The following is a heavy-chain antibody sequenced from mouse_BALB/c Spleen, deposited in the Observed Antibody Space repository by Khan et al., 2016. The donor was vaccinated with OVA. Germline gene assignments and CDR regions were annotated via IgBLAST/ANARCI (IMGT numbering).Heavy chain of an antibody. CDR3: AKFFYGGISDWYFDV. Sequence: QVQLKQSGPGLVAPSQSLSITCTVSGISLTTYGVTWVRQPPGKGLAWLGVIWGDGSTNYHSTLRSRLSLSKDKSRSQVFLTLNSLQTDDTATYYCAKFFYGGISDWYFDVWGAGTTVTVSS. D-gene: IGHD1-1*01. CDR2: IWGDGST. CDR1: GISLTTYG. J-gene: IGHJ1*01. V-gene: IGHV2-3*01.